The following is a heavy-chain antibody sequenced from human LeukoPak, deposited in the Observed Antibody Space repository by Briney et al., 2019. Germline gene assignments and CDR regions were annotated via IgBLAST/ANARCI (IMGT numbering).Heavy chain of an antibody. Sequence: PSETLSLTCAVYGGSFSGYYWSWIRQPPGKGLEWIGEINHSGSTNYNPSLKSRVTISVDTSKNQFSLKLSSVTAADTAVYYCARVAPSTAMVTRSLPTQKKKPYYFDYWGQGTLVTVSS. CDR3: ARVAPSTAMVTRSLPTQKKKPYYFDY. J-gene: IGHJ4*02. D-gene: IGHD5-18*01. CDR1: GGSFSGYY. CDR2: INHSGST. V-gene: IGHV4-34*01.